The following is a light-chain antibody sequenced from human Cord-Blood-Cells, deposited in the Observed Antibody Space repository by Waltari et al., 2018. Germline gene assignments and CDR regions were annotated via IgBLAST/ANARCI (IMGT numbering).Light chain of an antibody. J-gene: IGKJ1*01. CDR1: QSISSW. V-gene: IGKV1-5*03. CDR2: KAS. CDR3: QQYNSYSRT. Sequence: DIQMTQSPSTLSASVGDRVTITCRASQSISSWLAWYQQKPGKAPKHLIFKASSLESGVPSRFSGSGSGTEFTLTISSLQPDDLATYYCQQYNSYSRTFGQGTKVEIK.